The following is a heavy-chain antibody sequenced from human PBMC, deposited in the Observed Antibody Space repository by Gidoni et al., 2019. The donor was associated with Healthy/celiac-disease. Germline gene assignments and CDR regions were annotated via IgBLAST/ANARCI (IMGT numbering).Heavy chain of an antibody. J-gene: IGHJ4*02. D-gene: IGHD2-2*03. CDR1: GYTLTELS. Sequence: QVQLVQPGAEEKTPGASVKVSCKVSGYTLTELSMHWVRRAPGKGREWMVGFDPEDCESFYAQMFQVWVPMPEDTSSDTAFMELSSLRSEDTSVYCCVLWLLNPFDYWGQGTLVTVSS. CDR3: VLWLLNPFDY. V-gene: IGHV1-24*01. CDR2: FDPEDCES.